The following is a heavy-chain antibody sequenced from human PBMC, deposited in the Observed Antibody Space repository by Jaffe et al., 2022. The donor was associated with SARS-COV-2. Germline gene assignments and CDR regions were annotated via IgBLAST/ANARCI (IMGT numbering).Heavy chain of an antibody. D-gene: IGHD3-10*01. Sequence: QITLKESGPTLVKPTQTLTLTCTFSGFSLSTSGVGVGWIRQPPGKALEWLALIYWDDDKRYSPSLKSRLTITKDTSKNQVVLTMTNMDPVDTATYYCAHTGLVGSSTHLYYYYMDVWGKGTTVTVSS. CDR1: GFSLSTSGVG. J-gene: IGHJ6*03. CDR2: IYWDDDK. V-gene: IGHV2-5*02. CDR3: AHTGLVGSSTHLYYYYMDV.